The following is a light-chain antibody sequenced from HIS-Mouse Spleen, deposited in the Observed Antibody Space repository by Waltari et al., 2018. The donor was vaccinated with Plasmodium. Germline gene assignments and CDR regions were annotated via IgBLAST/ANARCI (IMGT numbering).Light chain of an antibody. V-gene: IGLV2-23*01. J-gene: IGLJ1*01. CDR2: EGS. Sequence: QSALTHPASVSGSPGQSSPIPCTGTCSDVGSFNLVSCYQQHPGKATKPMNYEGSKRPSGVSNRFSGSKSGNTASLTISGLQAEDEADYYCCSYAGSSTYVFGTGTKVTVL. CDR3: CSYAGSSTYV. CDR1: CSDVGSFNL.